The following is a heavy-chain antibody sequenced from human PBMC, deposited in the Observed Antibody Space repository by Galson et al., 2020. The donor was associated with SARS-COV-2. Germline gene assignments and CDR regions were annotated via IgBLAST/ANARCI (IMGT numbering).Heavy chain of an antibody. CDR2: INPNSGGT. CDR1: GYTFTGYY. D-gene: IGHD3-10*01. J-gene: IGHJ6*02. Sequence: ASVKVSCKASGYTFTGYYMHWVRQAPGQGLEWMGWINPNSGGTNYAQKFQGRVTMTRDTSISTAYMELSRLRSDDTAVYYCARGPYYYGSGSYYNPPHYYYGMDVWGQGTTVTVSS. V-gene: IGHV1-2*02. CDR3: ARGPYYYGSGSYYNPPHYYYGMDV.